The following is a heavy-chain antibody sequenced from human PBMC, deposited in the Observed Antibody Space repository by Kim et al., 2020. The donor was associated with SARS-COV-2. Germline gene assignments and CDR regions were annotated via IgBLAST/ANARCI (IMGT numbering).Heavy chain of an antibody. D-gene: IGHD3-22*01. Sequence: SETLSLTCTVSGGSISGSTFYWGWIRQPPGKGLAWIGHIFSGGTTYYKSSLKSRVTISVDTSKNHFSLELTSVTAADTAVYYCARLNYRDSRGHPLPFYIWDQGTMVTVSS. J-gene: IGHJ3*02. CDR3: ARLNYRDSRGHPLPFYI. CDR2: IFSGGTT. CDR1: GGSISGSTFY. V-gene: IGHV4-39*02.